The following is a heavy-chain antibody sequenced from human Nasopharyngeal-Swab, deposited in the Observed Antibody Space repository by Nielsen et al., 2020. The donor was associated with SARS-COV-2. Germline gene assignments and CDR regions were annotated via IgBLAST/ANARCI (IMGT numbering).Heavy chain of an antibody. CDR1: GFSVSYNY. D-gene: IGHD6-13*01. CDR3: ARMDFIASRDY. V-gene: IGHV3-53*01. J-gene: IGHJ4*02. CDR2: IYSRGET. Sequence: GESLKISCEVSGFSVSYNYMSWVRQAPGKGLEWVAVIYSRGETHYTDSVRGRFTISRDNSKNMVNLQLNSLRAEDTAVYYCARMDFIASRDYWGRGTLVTVSS.